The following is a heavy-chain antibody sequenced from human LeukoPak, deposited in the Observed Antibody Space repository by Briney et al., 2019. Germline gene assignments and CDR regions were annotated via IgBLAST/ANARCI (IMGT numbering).Heavy chain of an antibody. Sequence: GGSLRLSCAASGFTFSSYAMHWVRQAPGKGLEWVAVISYDGSNKYYADSVKGRFTISRDNSKNTLYLQMNSLRAEDTAVYYCAKDTGLWFGELFTHFDYWGQGTLVTVSS. CDR2: ISYDGSNK. J-gene: IGHJ4*02. V-gene: IGHV3-30*04. D-gene: IGHD3-10*01. CDR3: AKDTGLWFGELFTHFDY. CDR1: GFTFSSYA.